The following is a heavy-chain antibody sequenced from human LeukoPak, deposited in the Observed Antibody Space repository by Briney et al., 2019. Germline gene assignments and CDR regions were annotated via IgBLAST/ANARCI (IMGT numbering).Heavy chain of an antibody. J-gene: IGHJ6*02. Sequence: GASVKVSCKASGYTFTSYYMHWVRQAPGQGLEWMGIINPSGGSTSYAQKFQGRVTMTRDTSTSTVYMELSSLRSDDTAVYYCARETGKSSWAYYYYYGMDVWGQGTTVTVSS. CDR3: ARETGKSSWAYYYYYGMDV. V-gene: IGHV1-46*01. D-gene: IGHD1-1*01. CDR2: INPSGGST. CDR1: GYTFTSYY.